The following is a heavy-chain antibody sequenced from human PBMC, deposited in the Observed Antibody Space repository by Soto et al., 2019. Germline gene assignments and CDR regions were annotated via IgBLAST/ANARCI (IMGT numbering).Heavy chain of an antibody. D-gene: IGHD1-7*01. CDR1: EFTFRSYW. CDR3: ARSLPGTYGAFDL. Sequence: GGSLRLSCAASEFTFRSYWMHWVRQSPGKGLVWVSRISGDGSSTNYADSVKGRFTISRDNAKNTVYLQIDSLRAEDTAVYYCARSLPGTYGAFDLWGQGTMVTVS. CDR2: ISGDGSST. V-gene: IGHV3-74*01. J-gene: IGHJ3*01.